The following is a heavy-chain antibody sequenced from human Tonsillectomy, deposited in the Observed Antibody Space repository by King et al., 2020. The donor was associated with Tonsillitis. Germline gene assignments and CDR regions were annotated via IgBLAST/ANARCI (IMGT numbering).Heavy chain of an antibody. D-gene: IGHD3-22*01. J-gene: IGHJ3*02. CDR1: GFTFSSYA. CDR3: AKDAPITYYYDSSGPFAFDI. CDR2: ISGSSGST. V-gene: IGHV3-23*04. Sequence: VQLVESGGGLVQPGGSLRLSCAASGFTFSSYAMSWVRQAPGKGLEWVSAISGSSGSTYYADSVKGRFTISRDNSKNTLYLQMNSLRAEDTAVYYCAKDAPITYYYDSSGPFAFDIWGQGTMVTVSS.